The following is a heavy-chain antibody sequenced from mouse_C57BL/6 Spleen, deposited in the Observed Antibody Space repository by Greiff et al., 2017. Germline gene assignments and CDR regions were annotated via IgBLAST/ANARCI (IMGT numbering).Heavy chain of an antibody. CDR3: ARKGYGTQPFAY. D-gene: IGHD1-1*01. J-gene: IGHJ3*01. CDR1: GYTFTSYW. V-gene: IGHV1-59*01. CDR2: IDPSDSYT. Sequence: QVQLQQSGAELVRPGTSVKLSCKASGYTFTSYWMHWVKQRPGQGLEWIGVIDPSDSYTNYNQKFKGKATLTVDTSSSTAYMQLSSLTSEDSAVYYCARKGYGTQPFAYWGQGTLVTVSA.